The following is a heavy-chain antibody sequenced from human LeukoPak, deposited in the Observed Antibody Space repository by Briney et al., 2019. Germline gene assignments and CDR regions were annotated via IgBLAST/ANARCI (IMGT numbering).Heavy chain of an antibody. V-gene: IGHV3-43D*03. J-gene: IGHJ4*02. CDR2: ISWDGGST. Sequence: PGGSLRLSCAASGFTFDDYAMHWVRQAPGKGLEWVSLISWDGGSTYYADSVKGRFTISRDNSKNSLYLQMNSLRAEDTALYYCAKDGYDILTGYYESGYFDYWGQGTLVTVSS. CDR3: AKDGYDILTGYYESGYFDY. D-gene: IGHD3-9*01. CDR1: GFTFDDYA.